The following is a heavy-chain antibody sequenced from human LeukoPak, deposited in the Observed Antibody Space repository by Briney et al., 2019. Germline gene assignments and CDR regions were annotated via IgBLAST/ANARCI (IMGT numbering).Heavy chain of an antibody. CDR3: ARLGPTPYSGSYSDY. CDR2: IYYSGST. D-gene: IGHD1-26*01. Sequence: SETLSLTCSVSGGSISSGSYYWSWIRQTAGKGLEWIGYIYYSGSTNYNPSLKSRVTISVDTSKNQFSLKLSSVTAADTAVYYCARLGPTPYSGSYSDYWGQGTLVTVSS. J-gene: IGHJ4*02. V-gene: IGHV4-61*10. CDR1: GGSISSGSYY.